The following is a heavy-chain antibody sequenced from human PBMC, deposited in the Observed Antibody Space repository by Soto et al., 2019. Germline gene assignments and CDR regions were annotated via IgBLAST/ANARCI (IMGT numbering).Heavy chain of an antibody. V-gene: IGHV3-11*06. CDR1: GFTFSDYY. CDR2: ISSSSSYT. Sequence: QVQLVESGGGLVKPGGSLRLSCAASGFTFSDYYMSWIRQAPGKGLEWVSYISSSSSYTNYADSVKGRFIISRDNAKNSLYLQMNSLRAEDTAVYYCARDPLAGPYSSSSFTGYYGMDVWGQGTTVTVSS. J-gene: IGHJ6*02. CDR3: ARDPLAGPYSSSSFTGYYGMDV. D-gene: IGHD6-6*01.